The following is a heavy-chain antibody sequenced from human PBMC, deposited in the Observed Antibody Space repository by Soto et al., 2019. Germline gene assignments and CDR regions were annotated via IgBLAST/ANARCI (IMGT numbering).Heavy chain of an antibody. D-gene: IGHD1-26*01. CDR2: IYSGGST. Sequence: GGSLRLSCAASGFTVSSNYMSWVRQAPGKGLEWVSVIYSGGSTYYADSVKGRFTISRHNSKNTLYLQMNSLRAEDTAVYYCARDQSAWHRYSAWGDTDMDVWGQGTLVTVSS. CDR3: ARDQSAWHRYSAWGDTDMDV. V-gene: IGHV3-53*04. CDR1: GFTVSSNY. J-gene: IGHJ6*02.